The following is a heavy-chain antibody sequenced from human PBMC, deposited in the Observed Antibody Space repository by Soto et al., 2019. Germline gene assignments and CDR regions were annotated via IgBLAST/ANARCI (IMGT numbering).Heavy chain of an antibody. J-gene: IGHJ5*02. CDR3: VREDRFRGSTSP. CDR2: IWYDGSKK. CDR1: GFTFSNYG. Sequence: QVQLVESGGGVVQPGRSLTVSCAASGFTFSNYGMHWVRQAPDKGLEWVAVIWYDGSKKYYADSVKGRFTISRDDSKKTLYLEKNRLRVHDTAVYYWVREDRFRGSTSPWGQGTLVTVSS. D-gene: IGHD2-2*01. V-gene: IGHV3-33*01.